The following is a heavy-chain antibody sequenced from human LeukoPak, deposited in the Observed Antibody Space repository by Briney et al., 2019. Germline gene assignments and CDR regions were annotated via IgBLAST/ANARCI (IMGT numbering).Heavy chain of an antibody. CDR2: INHSGST. D-gene: IGHD3-10*01. CDR1: GGSFSGYY. Sequence: SEPLSLTCAVYGGSFSGYYWSWIRQPPGKGLEWIGEINHSGSTNYNPSLKSRVTISVDTSKNQFSLKLSSVTAADTAVYYCARGRGRYYGSGSSTGWFDPWGQGTLVTVSS. J-gene: IGHJ5*02. CDR3: ARGRGRYYGSGSSTGWFDP. V-gene: IGHV4-34*01.